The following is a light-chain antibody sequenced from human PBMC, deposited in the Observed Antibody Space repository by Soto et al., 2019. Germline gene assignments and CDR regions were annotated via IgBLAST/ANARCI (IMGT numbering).Light chain of an antibody. CDR3: QVWDSSTVV. CDR2: GDY. J-gene: IGLJ2*01. CDR1: NVGSKN. Sequence: SYELTQPLSVSVGLGQTARITCGGNNVGSKNVHWYQQKAGQGPVVVIFGDYNRPSGIPERFSGSNSGNTATLTITGAQAGDEGDYYCQVWDSSTVVFGGGTQLTVL. V-gene: IGLV3-9*01.